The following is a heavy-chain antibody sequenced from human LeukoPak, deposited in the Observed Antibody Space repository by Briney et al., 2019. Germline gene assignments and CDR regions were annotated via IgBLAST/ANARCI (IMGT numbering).Heavy chain of an antibody. J-gene: IGHJ3*02. D-gene: IGHD1-26*01. V-gene: IGHV4-34*01. CDR1: GGSFSGYY. CDR3: ARRRVGAMARAFDI. Sequence: SETLSLPCAVYGGSFSGYYWSWIRQPPGKGLEWIGEINHSGSTNYNPSLKSRVTISVDTSKNQFSLKLSSVTAADTAVYYCARRRVGAMARAFDIWGQGTMVTVSS. CDR2: INHSGST.